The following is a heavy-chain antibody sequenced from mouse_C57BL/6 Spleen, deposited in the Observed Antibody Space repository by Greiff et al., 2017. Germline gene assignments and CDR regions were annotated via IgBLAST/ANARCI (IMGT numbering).Heavy chain of an antibody. V-gene: IGHV1-61*01. D-gene: IGHD1-1*01. Sequence: QVQLQQPGAELVRPGSSVKLSCKASGYTFTSYWMDWVKQRPGQGLEWIGNIYPSDSETHSNQKFKDKATWTVDKSSSTAYMQLSSLTSEDSAVYYCARSHYYGSSYGDYFDYWGQGTTLTVSS. CDR2: IYPSDSET. CDR1: GYTFTSYW. CDR3: ARSHYYGSSYGDYFDY. J-gene: IGHJ2*01.